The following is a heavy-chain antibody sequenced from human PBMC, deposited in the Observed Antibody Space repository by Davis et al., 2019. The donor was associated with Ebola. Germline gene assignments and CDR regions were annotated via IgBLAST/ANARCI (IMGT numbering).Heavy chain of an antibody. CDR1: GFTFSSYW. J-gene: IGHJ6*04. Sequence: GESLKISCAASGFTFSSYWMSWVRQAPGKGLEWVANIKQDGSEKYYVDSVKGRFTISRDNAKNSLYLQMNNLRAEDTAVYYCARVGLYCSSTSCYLYYYYGMDVWGKGTTVTVSS. V-gene: IGHV3-7*01. CDR3: ARVGLYCSSTSCYLYYYYGMDV. D-gene: IGHD2-2*01. CDR2: IKQDGSEK.